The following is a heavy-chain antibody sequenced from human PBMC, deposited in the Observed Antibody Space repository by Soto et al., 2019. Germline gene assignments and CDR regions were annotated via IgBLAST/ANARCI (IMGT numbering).Heavy chain of an antibody. CDR3: ARDLLAYTVEDGYNYYYGMDA. Sequence: SVNVACKACVCTLSSYALSALRQAPGQGLEWRGGIIPIFGTANYAQRFQGRFTITADKSTSTAYMELRSLRSEDTAVYYCARDLLAYTVEDGYNYYYGMDAWGQGTTVTVSS. CDR1: VCTLSSYA. D-gene: IGHD5-12*01. J-gene: IGHJ6*02. CDR2: IIPIFGTA. V-gene: IGHV1-69*06.